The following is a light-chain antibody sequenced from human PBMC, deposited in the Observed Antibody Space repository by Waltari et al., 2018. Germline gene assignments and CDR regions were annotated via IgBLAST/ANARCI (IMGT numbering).Light chain of an antibody. Sequence: QSALTQPPSASGSPGQSVTISCTGTSSDICAYNYVSWYQQHPGKAPKLLISEVTKRPAGVPDLFAGSKSGNTATLTVSGLQAEDEADYSCSSYAGDNNKIFGGGTTLTVL. V-gene: IGLV2-8*01. J-gene: IGLJ2*01. CDR1: SSDICAYNY. CDR3: SSYAGDNNKI. CDR2: EVT.